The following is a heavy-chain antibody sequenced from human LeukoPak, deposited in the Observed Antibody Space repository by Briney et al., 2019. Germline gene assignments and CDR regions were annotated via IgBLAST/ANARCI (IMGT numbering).Heavy chain of an antibody. CDR2: IYSGGDR. Sequence: GGSLRLSCAASGFTVSRKYMSWVRQAPGKGLEWVSVIYSGGDRYYADSVRGRFTISRDNSKNTLYLQMSSLRTEDAAVYYCAKSGSTSWYLDYWGQGTLVTVSS. J-gene: IGHJ4*02. V-gene: IGHV3-66*01. CDR1: GFTVSRKY. D-gene: IGHD6-13*01. CDR3: AKSGSTSWYLDY.